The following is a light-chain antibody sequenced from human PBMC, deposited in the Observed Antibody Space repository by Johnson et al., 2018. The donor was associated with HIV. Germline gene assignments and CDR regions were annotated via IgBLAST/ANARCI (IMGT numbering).Light chain of an antibody. CDR1: SSNIGNNY. J-gene: IGLJ1*01. Sequence: QSVLTQPPSVSAAPGQKVTISCSGSSSNIGNNYVSWYQQLPGTAPKLLIYENNKRPSGIPDRFSGSKSGTSATLGITGLQTGDEADYYCGTWDSSRREGVLGTGTKVTVL. V-gene: IGLV1-51*02. CDR2: ENN. CDR3: GTWDSSRREGV.